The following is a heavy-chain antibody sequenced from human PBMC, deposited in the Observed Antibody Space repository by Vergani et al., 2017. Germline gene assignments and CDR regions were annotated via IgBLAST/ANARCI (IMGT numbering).Heavy chain of an antibody. CDR2: ISYDGNGK. V-gene: IGHV3-30*18. CDR1: GFTFSDFA. D-gene: IGHD2-2*01. Sequence: QVELVESGGGVVQPGGSLRLSCAASGFTFSDFAMHWLRQAPGKGPEWVALISYDGNGKYYGDSLKGQFTISRDNSKNTLFLQMSNLQIDDTAVYYCAKGGFCTSASCQDAFDVWGRGTLVIVSS. CDR3: AKGGFCTSASCQDAFDV. J-gene: IGHJ3*01.